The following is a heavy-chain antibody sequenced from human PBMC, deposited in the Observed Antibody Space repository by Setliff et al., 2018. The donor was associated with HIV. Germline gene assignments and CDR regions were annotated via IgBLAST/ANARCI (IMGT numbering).Heavy chain of an antibody. V-gene: IGHV4-31*03. CDR1: GGSISSGGYF. CDR2: IYYSGST. Sequence: SETLSLTCTVSGGSISSGGYFWSWIRQLPGKGLEWIGYIYYSGSTYYNPSLKSRVTISLDASRNQFSLELISVTAADTAVYYCARDLSGGYNFWSGYYPLDYWGRGTLVTVSS. J-gene: IGHJ4*02. CDR3: ARDLSGGYNFWSGYYPLDY. D-gene: IGHD3-3*01.